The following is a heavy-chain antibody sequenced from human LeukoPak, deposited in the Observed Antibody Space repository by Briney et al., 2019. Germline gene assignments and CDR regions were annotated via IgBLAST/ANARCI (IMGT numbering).Heavy chain of an antibody. CDR3: ARDEQGATTSFYLDH. CDR1: RFTFSSYA. V-gene: IGHV3-30*04. D-gene: IGHD1-26*01. J-gene: IGHJ4*02. Sequence: GRSLRLSCPASRFTFSSYAMHWVRQAPSKELEWVAVISYDGSNKYYADSVKGRFTISRDNSKITLNLQMNSLRAEDTAVYYCARDEQGATTSFYLDHWGQGTLVTVSS. CDR2: ISYDGSNK.